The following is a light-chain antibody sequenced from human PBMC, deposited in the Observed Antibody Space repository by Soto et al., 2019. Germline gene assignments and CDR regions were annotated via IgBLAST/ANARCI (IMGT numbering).Light chain of an antibody. Sequence: QSALTQPASVSGSPGQSITISCTGTSSDVGSYNYVSWYQQHPDKAPKLMIYDVSNRPSGVSNRFSGSKSGNTASLTISGFQAEDEADYYCSSYTSSNTLVFGGGTKLTVL. J-gene: IGLJ3*02. CDR1: SSDVGSYNY. CDR2: DVS. V-gene: IGLV2-14*01. CDR3: SSYTSSNTLV.